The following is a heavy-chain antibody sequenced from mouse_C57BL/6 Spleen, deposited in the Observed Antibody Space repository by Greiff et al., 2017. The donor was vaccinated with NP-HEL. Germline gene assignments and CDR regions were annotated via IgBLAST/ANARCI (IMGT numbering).Heavy chain of an antibody. CDR1: GYAFSSYW. V-gene: IGHV1-80*01. CDR2: IYPGDGDT. CDR3: ARVETYYDYPYAMDY. D-gene: IGHD2-4*01. J-gene: IGHJ4*01. Sequence: QVQLQQSGAELVKPGASVKISCKASGYAFSSYWLNWVKQRPGQGLEWIGQIYPGDGDTNYNGKFKGKATLTADKSSSTAYMQLSSLTYEDSAVYFCARVETYYDYPYAMDYWGQGTSVTVSS.